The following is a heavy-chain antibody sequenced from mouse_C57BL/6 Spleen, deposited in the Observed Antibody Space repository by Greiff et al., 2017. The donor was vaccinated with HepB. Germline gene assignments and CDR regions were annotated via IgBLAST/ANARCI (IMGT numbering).Heavy chain of an antibody. Sequence: EVKLVESGEGLVKPGGSLKLSCAASGFTFSSYAMSWVRQTPEKRLEWVAYISSGGDYIYYADTVKGRFTISRDNARNTLYLQMSSLKSEDTAMYYCTRGVVPYYAMDYWGQGTSVTVSS. J-gene: IGHJ4*01. CDR3: TRGVVPYYAMDY. CDR2: ISSGGDYI. CDR1: GFTFSSYA. D-gene: IGHD1-1*01. V-gene: IGHV5-9-1*02.